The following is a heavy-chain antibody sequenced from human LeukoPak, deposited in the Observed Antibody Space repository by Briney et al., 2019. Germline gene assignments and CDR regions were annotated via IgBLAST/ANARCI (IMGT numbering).Heavy chain of an antibody. CDR1: GGTFSSYA. J-gene: IGHJ4*02. Sequence: ASVKVSCKASGGTFSSYAISLVRQAPGQGLEWMGGIIPIFGTANYAQKFQGRVTITTDESTSTAYMELSSLRSEDTAVYYCARQVGGSSHFDYWGQGTLVTVSS. V-gene: IGHV1-69*05. CDR3: ARQVGGSSHFDY. D-gene: IGHD1-26*01. CDR2: IIPIFGTA.